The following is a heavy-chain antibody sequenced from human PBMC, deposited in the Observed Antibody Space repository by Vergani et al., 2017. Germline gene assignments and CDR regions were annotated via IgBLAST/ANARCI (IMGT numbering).Heavy chain of an antibody. J-gene: IGHJ4*02. Sequence: EVQLVESGGGLVQPGGSLRLSCAASGFTFSSYSMNWVRQAPGKGLEWVSFISSSSATIYYADSVKGRFTISRDNAKKSLYLQMDSLRAEDTAVYYCVRVYYYDSSACDYWGQGTLVTVSS. CDR3: VRVYYYDSSACDY. V-gene: IGHV3-48*04. CDR1: GFTFSSYS. D-gene: IGHD3-22*01. CDR2: ISSSSATI.